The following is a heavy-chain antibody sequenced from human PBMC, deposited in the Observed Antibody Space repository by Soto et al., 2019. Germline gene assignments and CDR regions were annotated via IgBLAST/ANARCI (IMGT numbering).Heavy chain of an antibody. Sequence: GGSLRLSCAASGFTFSSYGMHWVRQAPGKGLEWVAVISYDGSNKYYADSVKGRFTISRDNSKNTLYLQMNSLRAEDTAVYYCAKERLGELSFFDYWGQGTLVTV. CDR3: AKERLGELSFFDY. D-gene: IGHD3-16*02. J-gene: IGHJ4*02. CDR1: GFTFSSYG. CDR2: ISYDGSNK. V-gene: IGHV3-30*18.